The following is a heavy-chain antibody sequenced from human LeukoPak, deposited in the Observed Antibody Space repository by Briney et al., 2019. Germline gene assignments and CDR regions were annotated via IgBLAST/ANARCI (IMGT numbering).Heavy chain of an antibody. D-gene: IGHD2-2*01. J-gene: IGHJ6*02. CDR2: INHSGST. CDR1: GGSFSGYY. V-gene: IGHV4-34*01. Sequence: SETLPLTCAVYGGSFSGYYWSWIRQPPGKGLEWIGEINHSGSTNYNPSLKSRVTISVDTSKNQFSLKLSSVTAADTAVYYCARGDIVVVPAAMAYYYYGMDVWGQGTTVTVSS. CDR3: ARGDIVVVPAAMAYYYYGMDV.